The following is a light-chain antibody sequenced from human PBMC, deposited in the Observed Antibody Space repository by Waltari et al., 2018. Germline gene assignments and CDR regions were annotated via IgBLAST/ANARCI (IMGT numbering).Light chain of an antibody. Sequence: EIVLTQSPGTLSVSPGESVTPSCRPSQSVSRALAWYQQKPGQAPRLLLYCASSRATGIPDRFSGSGSGTDFSLTISRLEPEDFAVYYCQHYVRLPVTFGQGTKVEIK. CDR2: CAS. CDR1: QSVSRA. V-gene: IGKV3-20*01. J-gene: IGKJ1*01. CDR3: QHYVRLPVT.